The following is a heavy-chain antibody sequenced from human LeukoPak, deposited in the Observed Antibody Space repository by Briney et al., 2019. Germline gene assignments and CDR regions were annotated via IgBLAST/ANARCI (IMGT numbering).Heavy chain of an antibody. CDR1: GFTLSSYA. J-gene: IGHJ3*02. Sequence: GGSLRLSCAGSGFTLSSYAMNWVRQAPGKGLEWVSYISSSSSTIYYADSVKGRFTISRDNAKNSLYLQMNSLRAEDTAVYYCAREGPSRAFDIWGQGTMVTVSS. CDR3: AREGPSRAFDI. V-gene: IGHV3-48*04. CDR2: ISSSSSTI.